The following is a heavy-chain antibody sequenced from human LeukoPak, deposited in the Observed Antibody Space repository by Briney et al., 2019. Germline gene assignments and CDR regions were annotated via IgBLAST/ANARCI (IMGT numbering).Heavy chain of an antibody. V-gene: IGHV1-2*02. J-gene: IGHJ5*02. Sequence: AASVKVSCKASGYTLTGYYMHWVRQAPGQGLEWMGWINPNSGGTNYAQKFQGRVTMTRDTSISIAYMELSRLGSDDTAVYYCARSVYSSSWYRTEKYNWFDPWGQGTLVTVSS. D-gene: IGHD6-13*01. CDR2: INPNSGGT. CDR3: ARSVYSSSWYRTEKYNWFDP. CDR1: GYTLTGYY.